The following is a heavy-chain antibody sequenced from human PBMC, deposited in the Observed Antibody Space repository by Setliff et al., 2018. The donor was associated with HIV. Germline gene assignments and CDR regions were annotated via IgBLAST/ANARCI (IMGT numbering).Heavy chain of an antibody. CDR2: ISATAGDT. CDR1: GFSFRTYA. V-gene: IGHV3-23*01. J-gene: IGHJ4*02. CDR3: AKDKGQRYADY. Sequence: GGSLRLSCAASGFSFRTYAMSWVRQAPGKGLEWVSAISATAGDTYYADSVTGRFTISRDDSKNTLYLQMNSLRAEDTAVYYCAKDKGQRYADYWGQGTMVTVSS. D-gene: IGHD5-18*01.